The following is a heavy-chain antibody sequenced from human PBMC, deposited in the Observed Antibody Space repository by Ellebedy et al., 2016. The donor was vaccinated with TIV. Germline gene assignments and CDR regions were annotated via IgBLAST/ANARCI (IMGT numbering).Heavy chain of an antibody. V-gene: IGHV4-39*07. Sequence: SETLSLXXTVSGGSISSSSYYWGWIRQPPGKGPEWIGSIYYSGSTYYNPSLKSRVTISVDTSKNQFSLKLSSVTAADTAVYYCARSPEERAYYYGSGSPPTPYGMDVWGQGTTVTVSS. CDR1: GGSISSSSYY. D-gene: IGHD3-10*01. CDR2: IYYSGST. J-gene: IGHJ6*02. CDR3: ARSPEERAYYYGSGSPPTPYGMDV.